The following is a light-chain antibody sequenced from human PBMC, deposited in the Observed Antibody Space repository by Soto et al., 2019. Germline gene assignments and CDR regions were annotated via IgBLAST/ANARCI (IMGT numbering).Light chain of an antibody. Sequence: IQMTQSPSTLSASVVYRVTITCLASQSISSWLAWYQHKPGKAPKLLVYKTSNLQIGVPSRFSGSGSGTEFTLTISSLQPDDFATYYCQHYNSYSEAFGQGTKVDI. CDR1: QSISSW. CDR2: KTS. J-gene: IGKJ1*01. V-gene: IGKV1-5*03. CDR3: QHYNSYSEA.